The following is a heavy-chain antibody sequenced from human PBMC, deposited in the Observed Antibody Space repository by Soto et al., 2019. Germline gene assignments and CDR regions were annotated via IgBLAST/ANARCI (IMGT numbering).Heavy chain of an antibody. CDR2: IRNKDNSYTT. Sequence: PGGSLRLSCAASGFTVSGHYMDWVRQAPGKGLEWVGRIRNKDNSYTTEYAASVKGRFTISRDDSKNSLYLQMSSLKIEDTAVYYCARVPDDYGELDYWGQGTLVTVSS. CDR1: GFTVSGHY. J-gene: IGHJ4*02. CDR3: ARVPDDYGELDY. V-gene: IGHV3-72*01. D-gene: IGHD4-17*01.